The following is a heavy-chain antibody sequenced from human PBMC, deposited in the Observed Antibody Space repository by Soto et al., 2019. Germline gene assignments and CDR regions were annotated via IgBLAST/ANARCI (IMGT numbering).Heavy chain of an antibody. CDR1: GFMFSAYA. CDR2: MSYDGTNT. CDR3: ARGMRRWELLGH. V-gene: IGHV3-30-3*01. D-gene: IGHD1-26*01. J-gene: IGHJ4*02. Sequence: QVQLVESGGGVVQPGASLRLSCTASGFMFSAYAMLWVRQAPGKGLEWVAAMSYDGTNTYYADSVKGRLTISRDNSKNTLYLQMNSLRAEDTAIYYCARGMRRWELLGHWGQGTPVTVSS.